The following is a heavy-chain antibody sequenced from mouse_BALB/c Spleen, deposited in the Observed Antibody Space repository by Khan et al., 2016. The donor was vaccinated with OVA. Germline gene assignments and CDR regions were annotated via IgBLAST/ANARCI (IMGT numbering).Heavy chain of an antibody. V-gene: IGHV3-2*02. CDR1: GYSITSGYA. Sequence: VQLKESGPGLVKPSQSLSLTCTVTGYSITSGYAWNWIRQFPGNKLEWMGYISYSGGTSYNPSLKSRISITRDTSKNQFFLQLNSVTTEDTATYYCARGNYYGYYGDYWGQGTPLTVSS. CDR3: ARGNYYGYYGDY. CDR2: ISYSGGT. D-gene: IGHD1-1*01. J-gene: IGHJ2*01.